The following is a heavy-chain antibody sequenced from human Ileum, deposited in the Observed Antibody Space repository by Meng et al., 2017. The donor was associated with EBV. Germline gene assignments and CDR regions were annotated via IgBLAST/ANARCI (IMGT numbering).Heavy chain of an antibody. CDR1: GGSISSSNW. Sequence: QVRPRGSGPGLVKPSGTLSLTCAVSGGSISSSNWWSWVRQAPGKGLEWIGEIHHTESTNYNPSLKSRVTISVDKSKNQFSLKLSSVTAADTAVYYCARESYSDSSGYYSLDYWGQGSLVTVSS. CDR2: IHHTEST. D-gene: IGHD3-22*01. CDR3: ARESYSDSSGYYSLDY. J-gene: IGHJ4*02. V-gene: IGHV4-4*02.